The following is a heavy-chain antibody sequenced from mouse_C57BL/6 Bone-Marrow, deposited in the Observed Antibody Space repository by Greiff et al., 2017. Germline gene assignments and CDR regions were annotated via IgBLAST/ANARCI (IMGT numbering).Heavy chain of an antibody. J-gene: IGHJ4*01. CDR2: IHPNSGST. D-gene: IGHD1-1*01. Sequence: QVQLQQSGAELVKPGASVKLSCKASGYTFTSYWMHWVKQRPGQGLEWIGMIHPNSGSTNYNEKFKSKDTLTVDKSSSTAYMQLSRLTSEASAVYYCGRFITTMDYWGQGTSVTVSS. CDR3: GRFITTMDY. V-gene: IGHV1-64*01. CDR1: GYTFTSYW.